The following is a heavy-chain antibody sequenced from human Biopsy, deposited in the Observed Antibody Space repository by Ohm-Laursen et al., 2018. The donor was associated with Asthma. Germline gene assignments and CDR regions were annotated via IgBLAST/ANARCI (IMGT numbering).Heavy chain of an antibody. CDR2: IKHDGTEK. Sequence: LSLTCAAFGFTFGDYWMSWVRQVPGKGLEWVANIKHDGTEKNHVDSLKGRFTISRDNSKNTLYLQMNSLRTEDTAVYYCAKRRGYSGHDNDYWGQGTLVIVSS. CDR1: GFTFGDYW. D-gene: IGHD5-12*01. J-gene: IGHJ4*02. CDR3: AKRRGYSGHDNDY. V-gene: IGHV3-7*01.